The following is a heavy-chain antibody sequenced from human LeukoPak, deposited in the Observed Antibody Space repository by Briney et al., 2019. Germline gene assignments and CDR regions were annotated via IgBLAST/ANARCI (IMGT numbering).Heavy chain of an antibody. V-gene: IGHV3-30*02. CDR1: GFTFSSYG. Sequence: GGSLRLSCAASGFTFSSYGMHWVRQAPGKGLEWVAFIRYDGSNKYYADSVKGRFTISRDNSKNTLYLQMNSLRAEDTAVYYCAKDPLSGTGYYDDALDIWGQGTMVTVSS. D-gene: IGHD3/OR15-3a*01. J-gene: IGHJ3*02. CDR2: IRYDGSNK. CDR3: AKDPLSGTGYYDDALDI.